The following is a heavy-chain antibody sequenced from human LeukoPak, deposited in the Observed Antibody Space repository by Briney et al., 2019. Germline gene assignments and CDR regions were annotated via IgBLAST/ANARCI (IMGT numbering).Heavy chain of an antibody. CDR2: INHSGST. Sequence: SETLSLTCAVYGGSFSGYYWSWIRQPPGKGLEWIGEINHSGSTNYNPSLKSRVTISVDTSKNQFSLKLSSVTAADTAVYYCARGRVAVAGIHYWGQGTLVTVSS. D-gene: IGHD6-19*01. V-gene: IGHV4-34*01. CDR3: ARGRVAVAGIHY. CDR1: GGSFSGYY. J-gene: IGHJ4*02.